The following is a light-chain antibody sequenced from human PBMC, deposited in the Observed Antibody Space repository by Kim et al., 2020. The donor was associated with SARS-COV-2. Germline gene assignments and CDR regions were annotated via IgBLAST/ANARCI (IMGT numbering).Light chain of an antibody. CDR2: GKN. J-gene: IGLJ2*01. Sequence: VALSQTVRITCQGDSLRSYYASWYQQKPGQAPVLVIYGKNNRPSGIPDRFSGSSSGNTASLTITGAQAEEEADYYCNSRDSSGPVVFGGGTQLTVL. CDR1: SLRSYY. CDR3: NSRDSSGPVV. V-gene: IGLV3-19*01.